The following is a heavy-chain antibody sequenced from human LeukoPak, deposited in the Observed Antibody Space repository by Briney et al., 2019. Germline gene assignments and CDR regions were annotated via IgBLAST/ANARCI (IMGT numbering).Heavy chain of an antibody. CDR3: AKGVYQFYGSGSYTLDF. D-gene: IGHD3-10*01. J-gene: IGHJ4*02. CDR2: LSGSGTGT. V-gene: IGHV3-23*01. Sequence: GGSLRLSCAASGFTFSSYAMSWVRQAPGKGLELVSALSGSGTGTHYSDPVKGRFTISRDNSKNTLNLQMNRLRAEDTAVYYCAKGVYQFYGSGSYTLDFWGQGTQVTVSS. CDR1: GFTFSSYA.